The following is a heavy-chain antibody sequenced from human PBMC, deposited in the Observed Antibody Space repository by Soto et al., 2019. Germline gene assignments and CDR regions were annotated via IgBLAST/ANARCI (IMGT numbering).Heavy chain of an antibody. D-gene: IGHD4-4*01. CDR1: GFTFSTYS. J-gene: IGHJ1*01. Sequence: PGGSLRLSCAASGFTFSTYSMNWVRQTPGKGLEWVSSISSSSSHTQYADSVKGRFTVSRDNAKNTLYLQMHSLRAEDTAVFYCAKAPVPDYTAYGSCVFQLWGRGTLVTVSS. CDR2: ISSSSSHT. V-gene: IGHV3-21*04. CDR3: AKAPVPDYTAYGSCVFQL.